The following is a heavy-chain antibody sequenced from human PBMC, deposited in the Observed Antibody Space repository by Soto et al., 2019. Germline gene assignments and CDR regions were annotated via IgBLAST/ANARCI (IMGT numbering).Heavy chain of an antibody. V-gene: IGHV4-59*01. CDR1: GGSISNYF. J-gene: IGHJ3*02. CDR3: ARGRGGTYDAFNI. Sequence: KPSETLSLTCGVSGGSISNYFWSWIRQPPGKGLEWIGYIFYSGTTNYNPSLKGRVTMSVDTSNNRFSLKLTSVTAADTAVYYCARGRGGTYDAFNIWGQGTMVTVSS. D-gene: IGHD1-26*01. CDR2: IFYSGTT.